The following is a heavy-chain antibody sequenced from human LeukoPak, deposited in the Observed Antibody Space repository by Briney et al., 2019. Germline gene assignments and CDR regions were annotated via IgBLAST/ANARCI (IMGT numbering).Heavy chain of an antibody. CDR1: GGSISSSTYS. D-gene: IGHD6-6*01. J-gene: IGHJ5*02. CDR3: ARYSSSSGWFDP. CDR2: IYYTGST. Sequence: SETLSLTCTVSGGSISSSTYSWGCIRQPPGKGLEWIGSIYYTGSTYYNSSLKSRVTISVDTSKNQFSLKLSSVTAADTAVYYCARYSSSSGWFDPWGQGTLVTVSS. V-gene: IGHV4-39*01.